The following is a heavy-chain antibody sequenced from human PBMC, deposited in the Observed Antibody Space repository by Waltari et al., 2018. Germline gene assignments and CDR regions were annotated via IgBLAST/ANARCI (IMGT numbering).Heavy chain of an antibody. V-gene: IGHV4-34*01. CDR1: GGSFSGYY. CDR2: INHSGST. CDR3: ARGDRYCSGGSCYGKRRPYYAFDI. J-gene: IGHJ3*02. Sequence: QVQLQQWGAGLLKPSEPLSLTCAVYGGSFSGYYWSWIRQPPGTGLAWLGEINHSGSTNYNPSLKSRVTISVDTSKNQFSLKLSSVTAADTAVYYCARGDRYCSGGSCYGKRRPYYAFDIWGQGTMVTVSS. D-gene: IGHD2-15*01.